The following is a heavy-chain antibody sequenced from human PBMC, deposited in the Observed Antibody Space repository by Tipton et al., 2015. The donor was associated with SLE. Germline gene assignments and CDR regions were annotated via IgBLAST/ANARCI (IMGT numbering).Heavy chain of an antibody. CDR2: IYTSGST. CDR3: ARVSGDYDFWSGYPH. D-gene: IGHD3-3*01. J-gene: IGHJ4*02. Sequence: TLSLTCTVSGGSISSGSYYWSWIRQPAGKGLEWIGHIYTSGSTNYNPSLKSRVTLSVDTSKNQFSLKLSSVTAADTAVYYCARVSGDYDFWSGYPHWGQGTLVTVSS. V-gene: IGHV4-61*09. CDR1: GGSISSGSYY.